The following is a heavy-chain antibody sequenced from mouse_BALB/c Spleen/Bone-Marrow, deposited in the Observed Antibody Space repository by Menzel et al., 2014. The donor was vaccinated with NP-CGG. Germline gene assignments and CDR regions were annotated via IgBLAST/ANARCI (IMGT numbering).Heavy chain of an antibody. Sequence: EVKLMESGGGLVKPGGSLKLSCAASGFAFSSHDMSWVRQTPEKRLEWVAYISSGGGSTYYSDTVKGRFTISRDNAKNTLYLQMSSLKSEDTAMYYCVRQGAVAATRGFAYWGQGTLVTVSA. D-gene: IGHD1-1*01. CDR1: GFAFSSHD. J-gene: IGHJ3*01. CDR2: ISSGGGST. V-gene: IGHV5-12-1*01. CDR3: VRQGAVAATRGFAY.